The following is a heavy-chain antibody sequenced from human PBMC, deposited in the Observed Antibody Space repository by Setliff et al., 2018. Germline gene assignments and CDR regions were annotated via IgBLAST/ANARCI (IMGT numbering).Heavy chain of an antibody. CDR2: IYTSGST. D-gene: IGHD2-2*02. V-gene: IGHV4-61*09. J-gene: IGHJ6*02. CDR1: GGSISSGSYY. CDR3: ARDRQYCSSPTCYSSYFYYYGMDV. Sequence: PSETLSLTCTVSGGSISSGSYYWSWIRQPAGKGLEWIGHIYTSGSTNYNPSLKSRVTISVDKSKNQFSLKLSSVTAADTAVYYCARDRQYCSSPTCYSSYFYYYGMDVWGQGTTVTVSS.